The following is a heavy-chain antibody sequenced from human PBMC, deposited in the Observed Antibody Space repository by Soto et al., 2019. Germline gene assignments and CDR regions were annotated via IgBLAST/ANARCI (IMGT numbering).Heavy chain of an antibody. V-gene: IGHV2-5*02. J-gene: IGHJ4*02. D-gene: IGHD5-18*01. CDR2: IYWDDDK. CDR3: VHRPLNGYGYISFGY. Sequence: SGPTLVNPTQTLTLTCTFSGFSLSTSGVGVGWIRQPPGKALEWLALIYWDDDKRYSPSLKSRLTITKETSKNQVVLTMTNMDHVDTATYYCVHRPLNGYGYISFGYWGQGNLVTVSS. CDR1: GFSLSTSGVG.